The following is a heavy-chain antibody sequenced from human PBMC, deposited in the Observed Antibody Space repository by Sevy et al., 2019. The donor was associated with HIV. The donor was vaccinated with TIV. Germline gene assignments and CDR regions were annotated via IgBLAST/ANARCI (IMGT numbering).Heavy chain of an antibody. J-gene: IGHJ4*02. CDR3: ARASGPTVGAYFDY. Sequence: ASVKVSCRASGYSFTAYFLHWVRQAPGQGLEWMGRISPNSGGTVYAQIFQGRVTMTRDTSGTTAYMEVTRLKSDDTALYYCARASGPTVGAYFDYWGQGTLVTVSS. D-gene: IGHD3-10*01. CDR2: ISPNSGGT. CDR1: GYSFTAYF. V-gene: IGHV1-2*06.